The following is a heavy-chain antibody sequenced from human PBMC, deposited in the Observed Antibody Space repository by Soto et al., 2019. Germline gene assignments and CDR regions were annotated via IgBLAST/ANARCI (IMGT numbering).Heavy chain of an antibody. CDR2: ITGSGAST. J-gene: IGHJ6*03. D-gene: IGHD6-13*01. CDR1: GFTFSSYA. V-gene: IGHV3-23*01. CDR3: AKGDSSSWTYFYYYYMDV. Sequence: EVQLLESGGGLVQPGGSLRLSCAASGFTFSSYAMSWVRQAPGKGLEWVSVITGSGASTNYADSVKGRFTISRDNSKNPLYLQMNSLRAEDTAVYYCAKGDSSSWTYFYYYYMDVWGKGTTVTVSS.